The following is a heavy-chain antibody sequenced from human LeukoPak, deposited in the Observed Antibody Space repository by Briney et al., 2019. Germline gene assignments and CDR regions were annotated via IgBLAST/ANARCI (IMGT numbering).Heavy chain of an antibody. J-gene: IGHJ6*03. V-gene: IGHV1-8*03. Sequence: GASVKVSCKASGYTFTSYDINWVRQATGQGLEWMGGMNPNSGNTGYAQKFQGRVTITRNTSIFTAYMELTSLTSEDTAVYYCARKGPAAYNYYYMDVWGKGTTVTVSS. CDR1: GYTFTSYD. CDR3: ARKGPAAYNYYYMDV. CDR2: MNPNSGNT. D-gene: IGHD2-2*01.